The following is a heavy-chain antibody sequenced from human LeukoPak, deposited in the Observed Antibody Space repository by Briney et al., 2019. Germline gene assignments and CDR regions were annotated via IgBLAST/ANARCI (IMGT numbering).Heavy chain of an antibody. CDR2: INSRGSTI. J-gene: IGHJ4*02. D-gene: IGHD2-15*01. CDR1: GFTFSSYE. V-gene: IGHV3-48*03. Sequence: PGGSLRLSSAASGFTFSSYEMNWVRQAPGKGLEWVSFINSRGSTIYYVDSVKGRFTISSDNAKNSLYLQMNSLRAEDTAVYYCARERRMRYCSGGSCYSVGLALDYWGQGTLVTVSS. CDR3: ARERRMRYCSGGSCYSVGLALDY.